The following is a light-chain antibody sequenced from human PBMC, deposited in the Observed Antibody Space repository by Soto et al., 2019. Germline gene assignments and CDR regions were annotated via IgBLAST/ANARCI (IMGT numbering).Light chain of an antibody. V-gene: IGKV3-20*01. CDR2: GAS. CDR1: QSVRSNY. J-gene: IGKJ1*01. CDR3: HQYHNWPRT. Sequence: EIVLTQSPGTLSLSPGDTATLACRASQSVRSNYLAWYQQKPGQAPRLLIYGASTRATGIPDKFSGSGSGTDFTLTISRLEPEDLAVYYCHQYHNWPRTFGQGTKVDIK.